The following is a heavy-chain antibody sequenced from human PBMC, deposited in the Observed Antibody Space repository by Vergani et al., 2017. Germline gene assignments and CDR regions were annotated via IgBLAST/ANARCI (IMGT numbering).Heavy chain of an antibody. CDR1: GYIFYGHL. CDR3: ARGLSRDEYNVFHY. J-gene: IGHJ4*02. CDR2: IDTANGRP. D-gene: IGHD5-24*01. V-gene: IGHV7-4-1*02. Sequence: QVQLEQSGSELREPGASVKVSCKASGYIFYGHLLNWLRQAPGQGLEWLGWIDTANGRPTYAQGFRGRFVFSGDTSVDSAYLEISSLKADDTAVYYCARGLSRDEYNVFHYWGQGSLVTVSS.